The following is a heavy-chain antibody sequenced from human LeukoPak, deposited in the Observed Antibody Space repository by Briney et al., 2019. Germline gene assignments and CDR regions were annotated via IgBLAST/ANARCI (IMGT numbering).Heavy chain of an antibody. CDR1: GFTFSRYG. CDR3: ARGRGDCSTTSCYLDY. D-gene: IGHD2-2*01. CDR2: IGYDGSEK. Sequence: GGSLRLSCAASGFTFSRYGMHWVRQAPGEGLEWVSVIGYDGSEKEYADSVKGRFTISGDNSKNTVFLQMNSLRAEDTAVYYCARGRGDCSTTSCYLDYWGQGTLVTVSS. J-gene: IGHJ4*02. V-gene: IGHV3-33*01.